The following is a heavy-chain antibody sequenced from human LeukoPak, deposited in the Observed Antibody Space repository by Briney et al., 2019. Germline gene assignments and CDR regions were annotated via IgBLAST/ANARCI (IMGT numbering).Heavy chain of an antibody. CDR1: GGSISSYY. CDR2: IYYSGST. D-gene: IGHD3-9*01. V-gene: IGHV4-59*08. Sequence: SETLSLTCTVSGGSISSYYWSWLRQPPGKGLEWIGYIYYSGSTNYNPSLKSRVTISVDTSKNQFSLKLSSVTAADTAVYYCARHRDSLAGELYYYYGMDVWGQGTTVTVSS. J-gene: IGHJ6*02. CDR3: ARHRDSLAGELYYYYGMDV.